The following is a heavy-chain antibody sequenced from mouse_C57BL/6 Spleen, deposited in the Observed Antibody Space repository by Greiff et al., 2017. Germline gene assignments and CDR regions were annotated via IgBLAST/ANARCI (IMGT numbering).Heavy chain of an antibody. CDR3: ASSLATVGPWFAY. J-gene: IGHJ3*01. CDR1: GYAFSSSW. Sequence: VKLQQSGPGLVQPGASVKISCKASGYAFSSSWMNWVKQRPGKGLEWIGRSCPGDGDTTSKWRFKGKAPLTADKSSSTAYMQLSRLTSEDSAVYFCASSLATVGPWFAYWGQGTLVTVSA. V-gene: IGHV1-82*01. CDR2: SCPGDGDT. D-gene: IGHD1-1*01.